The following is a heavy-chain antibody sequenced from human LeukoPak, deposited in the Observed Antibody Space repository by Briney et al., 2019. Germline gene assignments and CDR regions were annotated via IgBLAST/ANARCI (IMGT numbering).Heavy chain of an antibody. V-gene: IGHV4-38-2*02. Sequence: SETLSLTCTVSGYSISSGYYWGWIRQPPGKGLEWTGSIDHSGSTYYNPSLKSRITISVDTSKNQFSLKLSSVTAADTAVYYCARGWIYFDYWGQGTLVTVSS. J-gene: IGHJ4*02. CDR2: IDHSGST. CDR1: GYSISSGYY. D-gene: IGHD1-1*01. CDR3: ARGWIYFDY.